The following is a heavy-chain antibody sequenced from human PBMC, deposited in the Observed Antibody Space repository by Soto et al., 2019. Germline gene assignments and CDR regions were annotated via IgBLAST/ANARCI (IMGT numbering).Heavy chain of an antibody. V-gene: IGHV4-61*08. CDR1: GGSISSGDYY. J-gene: IGHJ4*02. Sequence: PSETLSLTCTVSGGSISSGDYYWSWIRQPPVKGLEWIGYIDYSGSTKYNPSLKSRVSMSVDTSKNQFSLKLTSVTAADTAVYYCARPGNYRGYFEYWGQGILVTVSS. D-gene: IGHD1-7*01. CDR3: ARPGNYRGYFEY. CDR2: IDYSGST.